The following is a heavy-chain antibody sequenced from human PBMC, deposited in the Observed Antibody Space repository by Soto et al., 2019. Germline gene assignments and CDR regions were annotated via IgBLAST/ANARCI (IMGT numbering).Heavy chain of an antibody. CDR2: IYYSGST. CDR3: ARSNCGGDCYEYSFDP. J-gene: IGHJ5*02. D-gene: IGHD2-21*02. V-gene: IGHV4-30-4*01. CDR1: GGSISSGDYY. Sequence: SETLSLTCTVSGGSISSGDYYWSWIRQPPGKGLEWIGYIYYSGSTYYNPSLKSRVTISVDTSKNQFSLKLSSVTAADTAVYYCARSNCGGDCYEYSFDPWGQGTLVTVSS.